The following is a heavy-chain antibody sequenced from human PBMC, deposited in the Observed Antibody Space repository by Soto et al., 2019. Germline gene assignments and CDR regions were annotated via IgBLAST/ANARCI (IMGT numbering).Heavy chain of an antibody. D-gene: IGHD3-9*01. J-gene: IGHJ4*02. Sequence: SETLSLTCTVFGGSISSGGYYWSWIRQHPGKGLEWIGYIYYSGSTYYNPSLKSRVTISVDTSKNQFSLKLSSVTAADTAVYYCARRPYYDILTGVFDYWGQGTLVTVSS. CDR1: GGSISSGGYY. V-gene: IGHV4-31*03. CDR3: ARRPYYDILTGVFDY. CDR2: IYYSGST.